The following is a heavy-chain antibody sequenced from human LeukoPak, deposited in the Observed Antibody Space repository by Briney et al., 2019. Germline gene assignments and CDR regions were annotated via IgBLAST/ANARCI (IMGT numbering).Heavy chain of an antibody. J-gene: IGHJ4*02. CDR1: GYSISSTYH. CDR3: ARDRSVGVLPAPPFDF. V-gene: IGHV4-38-2*02. D-gene: IGHD6-6*01. CDR2: VFHSGNT. Sequence: SETLSLTCTVSGYSISSTYHWGWIRQPPGKGLEWVGSVFHSGNTYYNPSLKSRLTISADTSKNQFSLTLTSVTAADTAVYYCARDRSVGVLPAPPFDFWGQGTLVTVSS.